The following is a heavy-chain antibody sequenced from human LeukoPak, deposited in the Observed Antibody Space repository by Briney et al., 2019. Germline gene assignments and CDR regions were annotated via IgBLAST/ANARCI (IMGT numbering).Heavy chain of an antibody. CDR3: ATWNFLTAAAFDF. V-gene: IGHV4-59*01. J-gene: IGHJ4*02. CDR2: VYYSGDT. D-gene: IGHD6-25*01. CDR1: GGSINGYY. Sequence: NPSETLSLTCTVSGGSINGYYWTWIRQPPGKGLEWIAYVYYSGDTNYNPSLKSRVAISLDTSKKQLSLKLNSVTAADTAIYYCATWNFLTAAAFDFWGQGTLVTVSS.